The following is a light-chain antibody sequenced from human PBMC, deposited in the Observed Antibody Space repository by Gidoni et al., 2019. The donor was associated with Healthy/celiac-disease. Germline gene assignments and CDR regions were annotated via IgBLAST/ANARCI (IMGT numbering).Light chain of an antibody. CDR2: DAS. J-gene: IGKJ4*01. CDR3: QQRSNWPLGT. CDR1: QSVSSY. V-gene: IGKV3-11*01. Sequence: EIVFTQSPAPLSLSPGERATLSCRASQSVSSYLAWYQQKPGQAPRLIIYDASHRPTGIPARFSGSGSGTDFTLTISSLEPEDFAVYYCQQRSNWPLGTFGGGTKVEIK.